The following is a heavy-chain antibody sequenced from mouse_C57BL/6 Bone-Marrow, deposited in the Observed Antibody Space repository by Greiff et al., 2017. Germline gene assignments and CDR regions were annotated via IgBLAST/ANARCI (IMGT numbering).Heavy chain of an antibody. Sequence: VQLQQSGPELVKPGASVKISCKASGYAFSSSWMNWVKQRPGKGLEWIGRIYPGDGDTNYNGKFKGKATLTADKSSSTAYMQLSSLTSEDSAVXFCARWGVVADYSAMDYWGQGTSVTVSS. CDR1: GYAFSSSW. J-gene: IGHJ4*01. CDR3: ARWGVVADYSAMDY. D-gene: IGHD1-1*01. V-gene: IGHV1-82*01. CDR2: IYPGDGDT.